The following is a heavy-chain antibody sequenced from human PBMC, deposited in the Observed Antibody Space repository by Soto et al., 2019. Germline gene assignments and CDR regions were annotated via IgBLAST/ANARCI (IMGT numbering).Heavy chain of an antibody. D-gene: IGHD2-2*01. Sequence: GGSLRLSCAASGFTFNIYAMHWVRQTPGRGLEWVAVVSYDGSYKYYADSVKGRFTISRDNSKNTLYLQMNSLRAEDTAVYYCARDSEAASGWCIRTSCMGYYFERWGRDTLVIVSS. J-gene: IGHJ2*01. V-gene: IGHV3-30-3*01. CDR2: VSYDGSYK. CDR3: ARDSEAASGWCIRTSCMGYYFER. CDR1: GFTFNIYA.